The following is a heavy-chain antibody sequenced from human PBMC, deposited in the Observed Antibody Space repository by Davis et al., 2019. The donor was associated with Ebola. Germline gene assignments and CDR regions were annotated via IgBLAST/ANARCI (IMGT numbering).Heavy chain of an antibody. V-gene: IGHV3-73*01. CDR3: TRHSPSSTHFKYGLDV. Sequence: GESLKISCETSGFSFSVSAIHWVRQASGKGLEWVGRVRTKANNYAAAYAASVESRFIIYRDDSKNTAYLQMNSLKPEDTAVYYCTRHSPSSTHFKYGLDVWGQGTTVTVS. CDR1: GFSFSVSA. D-gene: IGHD2-2*01. J-gene: IGHJ6*02. CDR2: VRTKANNYAA.